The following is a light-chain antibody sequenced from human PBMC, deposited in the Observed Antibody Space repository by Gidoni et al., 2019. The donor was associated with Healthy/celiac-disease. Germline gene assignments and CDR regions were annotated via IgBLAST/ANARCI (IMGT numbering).Light chain of an antibody. CDR1: SSDVGGYNY. J-gene: IGLJ1*01. CDR3: CSYAGSYTYV. CDR2: DFS. Sequence: QSALTQPRPVSGSPGQSVTISCTGTSSDVGGYNYVSWYQQHPGKAHKLMIYDFSKRPSGVPDRFSGSKSGNTAALTISGLQAEEEADYYCCSYAGSYTYVFGTGTKVTVL. V-gene: IGLV2-11*01.